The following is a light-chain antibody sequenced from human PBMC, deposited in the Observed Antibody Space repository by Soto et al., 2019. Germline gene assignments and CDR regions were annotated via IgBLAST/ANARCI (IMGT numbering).Light chain of an antibody. CDR2: EVV. Sequence: QSALTQPPSASGSPGQSVTISCTGTKSDIGVYDFVSWYQHHPGKAPRLIIYEVVQRPSGVPDRFSGSKSGNTASLTVSGLQAADEADYFFMSYAGSNTEAFGSWTKVTVL. CDR3: MSYAGSNTEA. V-gene: IGLV2-8*01. J-gene: IGLJ1*01. CDR1: KSDIGVYDF.